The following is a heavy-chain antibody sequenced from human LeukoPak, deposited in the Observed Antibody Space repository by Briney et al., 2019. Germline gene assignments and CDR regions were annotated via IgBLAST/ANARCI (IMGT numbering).Heavy chain of an antibody. CDR2: INWNGGST. D-gene: IGHD3-22*01. Sequence: PGXXLRLSCAASGFTFDDYGMSWVRQAPGKGLEWVSGINWNGGSTVYADSVKGRFTISRDNAKNSLYLQMNSLRAEDTALYYCAREYYYDSSGPDYWGQGTLVTVSS. CDR3: AREYYYDSSGPDY. V-gene: IGHV3-20*04. CDR1: GFTFDDYG. J-gene: IGHJ4*02.